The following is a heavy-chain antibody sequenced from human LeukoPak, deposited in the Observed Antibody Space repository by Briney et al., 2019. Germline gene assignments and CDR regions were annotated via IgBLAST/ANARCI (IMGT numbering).Heavy chain of an antibody. CDR2: ISGSGGST. CDR3: AKDRFGYSSSWPFDY. J-gene: IGHJ4*02. D-gene: IGHD6-13*01. CDR1: GFTFSSYA. V-gene: IGHV3-23*01. Sequence: GGSLRLSCAASGFTFSSYAMSWVRQAPGKGLEWVSAISGSGGSTYYADSVKGRFTISRDNSKNTLYLQMNSLRAEGTAVYYCAKDRFGYSSSWPFDYWGQRTLVTVSS.